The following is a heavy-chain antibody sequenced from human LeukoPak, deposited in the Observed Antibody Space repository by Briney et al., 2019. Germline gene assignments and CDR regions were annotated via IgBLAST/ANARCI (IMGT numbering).Heavy chain of an antibody. D-gene: IGHD2-2*01. CDR3: ARYGVSSSTSYIDF. J-gene: IGHJ4*02. CDR2: IWYDGSNE. V-gene: IGHV3-33*01. CDR1: GFSFSSYG. Sequence: GGSLRLSCAASGFSFSSYGMHWVRQAPGKGLEWVAVIWYDGSNEYYADSVKGRFTISRDNSRNTLYLQMNSLRAEDTAVYYCARYGVSSSTSYIDFWGQGTLVTVSS.